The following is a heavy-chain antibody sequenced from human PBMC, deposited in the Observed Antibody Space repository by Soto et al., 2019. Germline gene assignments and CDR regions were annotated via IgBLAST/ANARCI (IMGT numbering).Heavy chain of an antibody. CDR1: GFTFSNAW. J-gene: IGHJ6*02. Sequence: GGSLRLSCAASGFTFSNAWMNWVRQAPGKGLEWVGRIKSKTDGGTTDYAAPVKGRFTISRDDSKNTLYLQMNSLKTEDTAVYYCTTGGYYDSSGYYLDYYYYGMDVWGQGTTVTVSS. CDR3: TTGGYYDSSGYYLDYYYYGMDV. D-gene: IGHD3-22*01. CDR2: IKSKTDGGTT. V-gene: IGHV3-15*07.